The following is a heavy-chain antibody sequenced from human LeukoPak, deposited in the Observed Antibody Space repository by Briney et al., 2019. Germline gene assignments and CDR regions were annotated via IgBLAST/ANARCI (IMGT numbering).Heavy chain of an antibody. CDR3: ARGSLDNWNDKTHYYYYGTDV. CDR2: ISAYNGNT. Sequence: ASVKVSCKASGYTFTSYGISWVRQAPGQGLEWMGWISAYNGNTNYAQKLQGRVTMTTDTSTSTAYMELRSLRSDDTAVYYCARGSLDNWNDKTHYYYYGTDVWGQGTTVTVSS. J-gene: IGHJ6*02. CDR1: GYTFTSYG. D-gene: IGHD1-1*01. V-gene: IGHV1-18*01.